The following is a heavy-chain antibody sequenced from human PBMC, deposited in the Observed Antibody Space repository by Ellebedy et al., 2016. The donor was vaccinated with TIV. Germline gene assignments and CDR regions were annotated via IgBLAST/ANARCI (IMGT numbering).Heavy chain of an antibody. Sequence: ASVKVSXXASGYMFTDYYMHWVRQAPGQGLEWMGWINPNSGGTIYAQKFQGRVTMTRDTSISTAYMELSRVRSDDTAMYYCAREGDLPRGNWFDPWGQGTLVTVSS. J-gene: IGHJ5*02. V-gene: IGHV1-2*02. CDR2: INPNSGGT. CDR3: AREGDLPRGNWFDP. D-gene: IGHD3-16*01. CDR1: GYMFTDYY.